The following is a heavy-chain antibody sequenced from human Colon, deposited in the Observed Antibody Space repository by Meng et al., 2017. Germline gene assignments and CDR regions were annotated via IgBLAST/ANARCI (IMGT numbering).Heavy chain of an antibody. J-gene: IGHJ3*02. CDR2: ISSRASSI. V-gene: IGHV3-48*03. CDR3: AREGDGGNAEPLADFDI. Sequence: GESLKISCAASTFIFSTYEMNWVRQAPGKGMEWGSYISSRASSIYYADSVKGRFTISRDNDKNSLYLQMNSLRAEDTAVYYCAREGDGGNAEPLADFDIWGQGTMVTVSS. D-gene: IGHD4-23*01. CDR1: TFIFSTYE.